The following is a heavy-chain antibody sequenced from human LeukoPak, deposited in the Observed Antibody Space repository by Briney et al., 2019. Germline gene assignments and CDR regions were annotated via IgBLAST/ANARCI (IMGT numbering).Heavy chain of an antibody. J-gene: IGHJ4*02. V-gene: IGHV4-39*07. CDR2: IYYSGST. D-gene: IGHD3-22*01. Sequence: PSETLSLTCTVSGGSISSSSYYWGWIRQPPGKGLEWIGSIYYSGSTYYNPSLKSRVTISVDTSKNQFSLKLSSVTAADTAVYYCARDSSGYYYAYWGQGTLVTVSS. CDR1: GGSISSSSYY. CDR3: ARDSSGYYYAY.